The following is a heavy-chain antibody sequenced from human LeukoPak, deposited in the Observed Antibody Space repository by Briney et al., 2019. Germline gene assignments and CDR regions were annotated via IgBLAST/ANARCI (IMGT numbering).Heavy chain of an antibody. V-gene: IGHV3-7*01. D-gene: IGHD6-13*01. CDR3: ARDDDQSSSWFDAFDI. CDR2: IKQDGSEK. CDR1: GGSISSGDYY. Sequence: ETLSLTCTVSGGSISSGDYYWSWIRQPPGRGLEWVANIKQDGSEKYYVDSVKGRFTISRDNAKNSLYLQMNSLRAEDTAVYYCARDDDQSSSWFDAFDIWGQGTMVTVSS. J-gene: IGHJ3*02.